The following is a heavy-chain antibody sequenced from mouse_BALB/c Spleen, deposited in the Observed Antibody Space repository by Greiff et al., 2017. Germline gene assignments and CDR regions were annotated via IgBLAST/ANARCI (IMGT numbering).Heavy chain of an antibody. V-gene: IGHV2-9*02. Sequence: VQGVESGPGLVAPSQSLSITCTVSGFSLTSYGVHWVRQPPGKGLEWLGVIWAGGSTNYNSALMSRLSISKDNSKSQVFLKMNSLQTDDTAMYYCARGNYGSSRYYAMDYWGQGTSVTVSS. CDR3: ARGNYGSSRYYAMDY. CDR1: GFSLTSYG. D-gene: IGHD1-1*01. CDR2: IWAGGST. J-gene: IGHJ4*01.